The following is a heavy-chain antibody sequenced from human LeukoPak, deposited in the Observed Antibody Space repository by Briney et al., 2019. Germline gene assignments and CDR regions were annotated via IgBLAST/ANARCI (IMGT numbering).Heavy chain of an antibody. CDR3: AKDITMIVVSQGYYFDY. CDR2: ISGSGGST. Sequence: PGGSLRLSCAASGFTVSSNYMSWVRQAPGKGLEWVSAISGSGGSTYYADSVKGRFTISRDNSKNTLYLQMNSLRAEDTAVYYCAKDITMIVVSQGYYFDYWGQGTLVTVSS. V-gene: IGHV3-23*01. CDR1: GFTVSSNY. D-gene: IGHD3-22*01. J-gene: IGHJ4*02.